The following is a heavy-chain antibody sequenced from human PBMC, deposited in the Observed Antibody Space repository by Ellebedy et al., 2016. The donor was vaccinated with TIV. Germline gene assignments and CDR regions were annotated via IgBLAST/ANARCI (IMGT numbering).Heavy chain of an antibody. CDR1: GGSISSYY. CDR2: IYYSGST. D-gene: IGHD4-23*01. V-gene: IGHV4-59*08. Sequence: SETLSLTCTVSGGSISSYYWSWIRQPPGKGLEWIGYIYYSGSTNYNPSLKSRVTISVDTSKNQFSLKLSSVTAADTAVYYCARLDYGGMEQVAFDIWGQGTMVTVSS. CDR3: ARLDYGGMEQVAFDI. J-gene: IGHJ3*02.